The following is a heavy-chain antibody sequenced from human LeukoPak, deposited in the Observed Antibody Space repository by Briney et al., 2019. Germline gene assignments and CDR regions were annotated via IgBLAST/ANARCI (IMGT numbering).Heavy chain of an antibody. Sequence: ASVKVSCKASGYTFTSYGISWVRQAPGQGLEWMGWISAYNGNTNYAQKLQGRVTMTTDTSTSTAYMELRSLRSDDTAVYYCARAYDSSGYYGESFDYWGQGTLVTVPS. D-gene: IGHD3-22*01. V-gene: IGHV1-18*01. J-gene: IGHJ4*02. CDR3: ARAYDSSGYYGESFDY. CDR1: GYTFTSYG. CDR2: ISAYNGNT.